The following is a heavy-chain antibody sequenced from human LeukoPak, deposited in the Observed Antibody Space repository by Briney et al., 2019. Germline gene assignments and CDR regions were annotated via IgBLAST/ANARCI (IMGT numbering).Heavy chain of an antibody. J-gene: IGHJ4*02. CDR3: ARARDGYRTDYFDY. D-gene: IGHD5-24*01. CDR1: GFTFSSYA. Sequence: GGSLRLSCAASGFTFSSYAMSWVRQAPGKGLEWVSVISGSGGSTYYADSVKGRFTISRDNSKNTLYLQMNSLRAEDTAVYYCARARDGYRTDYFDYWGQGTLVTVSS. CDR2: ISGSGGST. V-gene: IGHV3-23*01.